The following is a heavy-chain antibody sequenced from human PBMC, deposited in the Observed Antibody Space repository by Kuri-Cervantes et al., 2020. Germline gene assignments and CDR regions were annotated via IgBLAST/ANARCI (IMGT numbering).Heavy chain of an antibody. J-gene: IGHJ4*02. CDR2: TKSKTDGGTT. Sequence: RGSRTPSCAASTFTFSNAWRSCVRQAPGKGLEWVGRTKSKTDGGTTDCAAPVKGRFTISRDESKNTLYLQMNSLKTEDTAVYYCTTDAPFEVGAPGWYWGQGTLVTVSS. V-gene: IGHV3-15*01. CDR3: TTDAPFEVGAPGWY. D-gene: IGHD1-26*01. CDR1: TFTFSNAW.